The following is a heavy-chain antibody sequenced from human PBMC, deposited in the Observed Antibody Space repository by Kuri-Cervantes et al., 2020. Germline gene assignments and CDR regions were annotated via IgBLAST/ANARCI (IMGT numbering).Heavy chain of an antibody. CDR2: INHSGTT. Sequence: SQTLSLTCAVYGGSFSGYFWTWIRQPPGKGLEWIGEINHSGTTNNNPSLKSRVTISLDASKNQFSLKLSPVTAADTAVYYCARHGEVVGATPWDYWGQGTLVTVSS. J-gene: IGHJ4*02. CDR1: GGSFSGYF. V-gene: IGHV4-34*01. CDR3: ARHGEVVGATPWDY. D-gene: IGHD1-26*01.